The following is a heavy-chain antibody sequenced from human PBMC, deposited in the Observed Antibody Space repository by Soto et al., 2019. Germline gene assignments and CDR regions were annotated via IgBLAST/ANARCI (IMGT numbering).Heavy chain of an antibody. CDR1: GFTFSSYA. D-gene: IGHD3-10*01. Sequence: EVQLLESGGGLVQPGGSLRLSCAASGFTFSSYAMSWVRQAPGKGLEWVSAISGSGGSTYYADSVKGRFTISRDNXKTTLYLQMNSLRAEDTAVYYCAKGPGYYGSGGGYWGQGTLVTVSS. J-gene: IGHJ4*02. CDR3: AKGPGYYGSGGGY. V-gene: IGHV3-23*01. CDR2: ISGSGGST.